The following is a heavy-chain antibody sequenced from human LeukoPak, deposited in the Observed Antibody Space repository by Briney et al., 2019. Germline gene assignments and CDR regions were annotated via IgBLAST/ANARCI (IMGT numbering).Heavy chain of an antibody. V-gene: IGHV3-74*01. D-gene: IGHD3-10*01. CDR3: ARGRGPYGWFGP. Sequence: GGSLRLSCAASGFTVSSYWMHWVRQAPGKGLVWVSRINSDGSSTNYADSVKGRFTISRDNAKNTLYLQMNSLRVEDTAEYYCARGRGPYGWFGPWGQGTLVTVSS. CDR2: INSDGSST. CDR1: GFTVSSYW. J-gene: IGHJ5*02.